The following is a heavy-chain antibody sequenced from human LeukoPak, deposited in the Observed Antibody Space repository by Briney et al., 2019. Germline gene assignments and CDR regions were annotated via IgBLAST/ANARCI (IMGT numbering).Heavy chain of an antibody. CDR1: GFSINIGYS. D-gene: IGHD3-16*01. CDR2: ICLTGTT. CDR3: ARFDHVWGTHGMDAFDL. J-gene: IGHJ3*01. V-gene: IGHV4-38-2*01. Sequence: SETLSLTCAVSGFSINIGYSWGWIRQSPGKGLEWIGNICLTGTTYYNPSLRSRVTISRDTSKNQFSLRLSSVTAADTAVYYCARFDHVWGTHGMDAFDLWGQGTMVTVSS.